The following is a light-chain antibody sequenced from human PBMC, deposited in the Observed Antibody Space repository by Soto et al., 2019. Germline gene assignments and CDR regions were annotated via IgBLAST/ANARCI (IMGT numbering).Light chain of an antibody. CDR1: SGHSSYA. V-gene: IGLV4-69*01. CDR2: LNSGGSH. CDR3: QTWGTGIVV. J-gene: IGLJ2*01. Sequence: QPVLTQSPSASASLGASVKLTCTLSSGHSSYAIAWHQQQPEKGPRYLMKLNSGGSHSKGDEIPDRFSGSSSGAERYLTISSLQSEDEADYYRQTWGTGIVVFGGGTQLTVL.